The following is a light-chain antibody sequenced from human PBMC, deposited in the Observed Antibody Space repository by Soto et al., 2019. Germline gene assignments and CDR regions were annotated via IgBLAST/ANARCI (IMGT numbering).Light chain of an antibody. CDR1: SSDVGGYNY. CDR3: CASAGTYTWV. Sequence: QSALTQPRSVSASPGQSVTISCTGTSSDVGGYNYVSWFQHHPGKAPKLVISEVTKRPSGVPDRFSGSKSGNTASLTISGLQSEDEADYYCCASAGTYTWVFGGGTKLTVL. CDR2: EVT. V-gene: IGLV2-11*01. J-gene: IGLJ3*02.